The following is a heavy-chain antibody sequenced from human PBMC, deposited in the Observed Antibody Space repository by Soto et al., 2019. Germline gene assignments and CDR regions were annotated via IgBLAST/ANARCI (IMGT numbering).Heavy chain of an antibody. J-gene: IGHJ4*02. CDR3: ATDRPPHX. V-gene: IGHV1-2*02. D-gene: IGHD6-6*01. Sequence: ASVKVSCKASGYTFTAYSMHWVRQAPGQGLEWMGWINPNTGDTDYAQQFQGRVTMTRDKSITTAYMELSRLTSDDTAVYYCATDRPPHXSGQGATVTVSX. CDR1: GYTFTAYS. CDR2: INPNTGDT.